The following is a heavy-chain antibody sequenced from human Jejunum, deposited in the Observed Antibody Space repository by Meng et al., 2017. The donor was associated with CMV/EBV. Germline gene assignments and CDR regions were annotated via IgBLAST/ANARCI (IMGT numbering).Heavy chain of an antibody. J-gene: IGHJ6*02. V-gene: IGHV3-21*01. Sequence: FSSYGMNWVRQAPGKGLEWVSSFSGSSTYSYYADSVKGRFTISRDNAKNSLYLQMNGLRAEDTALYYCARDNLRSTGWQGDYAMDVWGQGTTVTVSS. CDR2: FSGSSTYS. CDR3: ARDNLRSTGWQGDYAMDV. D-gene: IGHD6-25*01. CDR1: FSSYG.